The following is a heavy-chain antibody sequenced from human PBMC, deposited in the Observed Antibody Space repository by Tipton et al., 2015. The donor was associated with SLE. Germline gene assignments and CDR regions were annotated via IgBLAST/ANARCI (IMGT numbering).Heavy chain of an antibody. D-gene: IGHD3-16*01. Sequence: TLSLTCTVSGGSISSYYWSWIRQPPGKGLELIGYIYYSGSTNYNPSLKSRVTISVGTSKNQFSLKLSSVTAADTAVYYCARLGAAKDFQHWGQGTLVTVSS. J-gene: IGHJ1*01. V-gene: IGHV4-59*01. CDR3: ARLGAAKDFQH. CDR1: GGSISSYY. CDR2: IYYSGST.